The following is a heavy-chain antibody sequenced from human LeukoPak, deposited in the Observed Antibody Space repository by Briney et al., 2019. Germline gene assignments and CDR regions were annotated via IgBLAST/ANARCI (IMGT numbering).Heavy chain of an antibody. V-gene: IGHV4-39*07. D-gene: IGHD5-18*01. CDR3: ARSRVQLWSLAGYYYYGMDV. Sequence: RPSETLSLTCTVSGASIRANHHYWAWVRQPPGKGLEWIGTIFSSGTAYYNPSLKSRVTISVDTSKNQFSLKLSSVTAADTAVYYCARSRVQLWSLAGYYYYGMDVWGQGTTVTVSS. CDR2: IFSSGTA. CDR1: GASIRANHHY. J-gene: IGHJ6*02.